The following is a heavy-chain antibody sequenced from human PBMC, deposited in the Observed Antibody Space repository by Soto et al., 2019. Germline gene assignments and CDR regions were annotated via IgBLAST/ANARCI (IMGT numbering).Heavy chain of an antibody. CDR1: GGSFSGYY. V-gene: IGHV4-59*12. D-gene: IGHD6-19*01. J-gene: IGHJ6*02. CDR2: IYYSGST. CDR3: ARDREAGYNFYYGMDV. Sequence: ASETLSLTCAVYGGSFSGYYWSWIRQPPGKGLEWIGYIYYSGSTNYNPSLKSRVTISVDTSKNQFSLKLASVTAADTAIYYCARDREAGYNFYYGMDVWGQGTTVTVSS.